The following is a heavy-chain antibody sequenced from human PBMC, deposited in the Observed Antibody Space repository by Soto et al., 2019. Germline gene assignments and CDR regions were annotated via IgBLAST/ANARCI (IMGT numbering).Heavy chain of an antibody. V-gene: IGHV3-23*01. CDR3: AKWHGYYYGMDV. CDR1: GFTFSSYA. CDR2: ISGSGGST. J-gene: IGHJ6*02. Sequence: LRLSCAASGFTFSSYAMSWVRQAPGKGLEWVSAISGSGGSTYYADSVKGRFTISRDNSKNTLYLQMNSLRAEDTAVYYCAKWHGYYYGMDVWGQGTTVTVSS.